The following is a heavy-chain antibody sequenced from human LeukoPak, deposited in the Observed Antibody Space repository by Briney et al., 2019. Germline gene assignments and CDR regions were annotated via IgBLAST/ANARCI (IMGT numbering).Heavy chain of an antibody. V-gene: IGHV3-30*18. D-gene: IGHD3-22*01. CDR1: GFTFSSYG. J-gene: IGHJ6*02. Sequence: GGSLRLSCAASGFTFSSYGMHWVRQAPGKGLEWVAVISYDGSNKYYADSVKGRFTISRDNSKNTLYLQMNSLRAEDTAVYYCAKDLMTGITMIVGIYYYYGMDVWGQGTTVTVSS. CDR2: ISYDGSNK. CDR3: AKDLMTGITMIVGIYYYYGMDV.